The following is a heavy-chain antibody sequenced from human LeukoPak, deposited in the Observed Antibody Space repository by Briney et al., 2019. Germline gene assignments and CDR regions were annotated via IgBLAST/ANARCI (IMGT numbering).Heavy chain of an antibody. CDR3: ARHRITMVRANWFDP. Sequence: SETLSLTCTVSGGSISSTTYYWSWIRQPPGKGLEWIGEINHSGSTNYNPSLKSRVTISVDTSKNQFSLKLSSVTAADTAVYYCARHRITMVRANWFDPWGQGTLVTVSS. V-gene: IGHV4-39*01. J-gene: IGHJ5*02. CDR2: INHSGST. D-gene: IGHD3-10*01. CDR1: GGSISSTTYY.